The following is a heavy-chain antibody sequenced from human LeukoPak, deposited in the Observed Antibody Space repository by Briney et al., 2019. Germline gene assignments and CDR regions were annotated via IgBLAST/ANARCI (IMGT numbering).Heavy chain of an antibody. CDR1: GFTFSSYW. Sequence: GGSLRLSCAASGFTFSSYWMSWVRQAPGKGLEWVANIKQDGSEKNYVDSVKGRFTISRDNAKNSLYLHMNSLRAEDTAVYYCARAYTDCSGGSCYYNWFDPWGQGTLVTVSS. J-gene: IGHJ5*02. CDR3: ARAYTDCSGGSCYYNWFDP. D-gene: IGHD2-15*01. V-gene: IGHV3-7*03. CDR2: IKQDGSEK.